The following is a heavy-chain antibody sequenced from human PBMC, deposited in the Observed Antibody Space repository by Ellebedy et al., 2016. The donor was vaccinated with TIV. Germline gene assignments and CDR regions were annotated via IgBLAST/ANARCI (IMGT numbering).Heavy chain of an antibody. CDR1: GFTFSRHW. CDR2: INSDGSST. J-gene: IGHJ4*02. D-gene: IGHD1-26*01. CDR3: ATERSGSYYNY. V-gene: IGHV3-74*01. Sequence: GESLKISCAASGFTFSRHWMHWVRHAPGKGLVWVSRINSDGSSTTYADSVKGRFTISRDNAKNTVYLQMNSLRAEDTAVYYCATERSGSYYNYWGQGTLVTVSS.